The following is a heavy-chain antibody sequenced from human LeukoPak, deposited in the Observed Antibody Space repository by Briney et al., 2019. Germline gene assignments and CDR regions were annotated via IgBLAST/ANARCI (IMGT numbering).Heavy chain of an antibody. V-gene: IGHV3-30*02. J-gene: IGHJ4*02. Sequence: GGSLRLSCAASGFIFSDFGIHWVRQAPGKGLEWVTFIRNDGSDKYYTDSVRGRFTISRDNSKTTVYLQMNSLRVEDTAIYYCAKHGLRSGAYVIDYWGQGTLVTVSS. D-gene: IGHD3-3*01. CDR2: IRNDGSDK. CDR1: GFIFSDFG. CDR3: AKHGLRSGAYVIDY.